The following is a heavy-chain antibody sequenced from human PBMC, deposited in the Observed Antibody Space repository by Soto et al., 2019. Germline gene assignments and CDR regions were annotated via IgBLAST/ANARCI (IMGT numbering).Heavy chain of an antibody. Sequence: ASVKVSCKASGYEFTAYDINWVRQASGQGLDWMGWMNPINGATGTARRFQGRVSMTRNTATGTAYLELTSLRSDDTAVYYCGRGPSPRAPAGGTPYYYAMDVWGQGTTVTAP. CDR1: GYEFTAYD. D-gene: IGHD6-13*01. J-gene: IGHJ6*02. CDR3: GRGPSPRAPAGGTPYYYAMDV. CDR2: MNPINGAT. V-gene: IGHV1-8*02.